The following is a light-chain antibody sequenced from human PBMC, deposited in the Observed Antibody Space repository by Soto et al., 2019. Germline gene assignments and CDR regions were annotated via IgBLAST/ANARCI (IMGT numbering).Light chain of an antibody. CDR2: VGS. V-gene: IGLV2-23*03. Sequence: QSVLTQPASVSGSPGQSITISCTGTSSDVGSYNLVSWYQQHPGKAPKLMIYVGSKRPSGVSNRFSGSKSGNTASLTISGLQAEDEADYYCCSYAGSSTFFGTGTKVTV. J-gene: IGLJ1*01. CDR1: SSDVGSYNL. CDR3: CSYAGSSTF.